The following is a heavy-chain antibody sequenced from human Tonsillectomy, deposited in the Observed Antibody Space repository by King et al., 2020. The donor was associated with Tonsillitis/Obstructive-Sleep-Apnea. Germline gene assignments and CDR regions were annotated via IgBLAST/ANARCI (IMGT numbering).Heavy chain of an antibody. CDR2: ISHSGST. CDR1: GGSFSGYY. D-gene: IGHD3-3*01. CDR3: ARVGVTIFGVVKAFDI. Sequence: VQLQQWGAGLLKPSETLSLTCGVYGGSFSGYYWSWIRQPPGKGLEWIGEISHSGSTNYSPSLKTRVTISIDTSKNQFSLRLSSVTAADTAVYYCARVGVTIFGVVKAFDIWGQGTMVTVSS. V-gene: IGHV4-34*01. J-gene: IGHJ3*02.